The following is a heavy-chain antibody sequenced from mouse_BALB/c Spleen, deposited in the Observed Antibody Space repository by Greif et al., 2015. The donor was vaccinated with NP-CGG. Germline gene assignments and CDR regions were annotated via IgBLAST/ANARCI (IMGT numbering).Heavy chain of an antibody. D-gene: IGHD2-4*01. Sequence: EVQLQESGAELVKPGASVKLSCTASGFNIKDTYMHWVKQRPEQGLEWIGRIDPANGNTKYDPKFQGKATITADTSSNTAYLQLSSLTSEDTAVYYCSTMITTDYFDYWGQGTTLTVSS. CDR3: STMITTDYFDY. V-gene: IGHV14-3*02. J-gene: IGHJ2*01. CDR2: IDPANGNT. CDR1: GFNIKDTY.